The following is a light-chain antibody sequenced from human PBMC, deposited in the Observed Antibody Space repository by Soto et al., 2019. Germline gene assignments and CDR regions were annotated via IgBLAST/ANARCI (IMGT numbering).Light chain of an antibody. CDR2: DAS. V-gene: IGKV3-11*01. CDR1: QSVTTF. J-gene: IGKJ5*01. Sequence: IVLTQSPATLSLSPGERATLSCRASQSVTTFLAWYQQKPGQAPRLLIYDASNRATGIPARFSGSGSGTDFTLTISSLQSEDFAVYYCQQRYNWPITFGQGTRLEI. CDR3: QQRYNWPIT.